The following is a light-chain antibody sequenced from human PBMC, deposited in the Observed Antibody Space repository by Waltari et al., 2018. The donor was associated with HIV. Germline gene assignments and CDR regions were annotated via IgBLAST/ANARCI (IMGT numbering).Light chain of an antibody. CDR1: SSDIGTYNY. CDR2: DGS. CDR3: TSYTGSSTLWV. Sequence: QSALTQPASVSGSPGQSITISCAGTSSDIGTYNYVSWYQPHPGKAPKLMIYDGSNRPSGVSNGFSGSKSGNTASLTSSGRQAEDEAYYYCTSYTGSSTLWVFGGGTKLTVL. V-gene: IGLV2-14*03. J-gene: IGLJ2*01.